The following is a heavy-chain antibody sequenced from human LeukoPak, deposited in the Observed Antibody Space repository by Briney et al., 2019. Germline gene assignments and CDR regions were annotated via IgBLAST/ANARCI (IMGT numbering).Heavy chain of an antibody. D-gene: IGHD5-18*01. CDR1: GFTFDDYT. CDR2: ISWDGGST. CDR3: AKDAYGYSYGYVGY. J-gene: IGHJ4*02. V-gene: IGHV3-43*01. Sequence: WGSLRLYCAASGFTFDDYTLHWGRQAPGMGLEWVSLISWDGGSTYYADSVKGRITISRDNSKNSLYLQMNSLRTEDTALYYCAKDAYGYSYGYVGYWGQGTLVTVSS.